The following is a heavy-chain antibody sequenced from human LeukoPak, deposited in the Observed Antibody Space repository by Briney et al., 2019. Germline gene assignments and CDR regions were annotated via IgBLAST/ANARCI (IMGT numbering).Heavy chain of an antibody. CDR3: AGDRVFDI. Sequence: SETLSLTCAVYGGSFSGYYWSWIRQPPGKGLEWIGEINHSGSTNYNPSLKSRVTISVDTSKNQFSLKLSSVTAADTAVYYCAGDRVFDIWGQGTMVTVSS. J-gene: IGHJ3*02. D-gene: IGHD5-24*01. CDR1: GGSFSGYY. V-gene: IGHV4-34*01. CDR2: INHSGST.